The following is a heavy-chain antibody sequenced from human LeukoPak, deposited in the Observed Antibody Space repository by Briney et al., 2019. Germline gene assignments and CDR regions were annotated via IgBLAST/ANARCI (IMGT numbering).Heavy chain of an antibody. CDR1: GFTFSSYA. J-gene: IGHJ4*02. CDR2: ISYDGSNK. D-gene: IGHD3-22*01. Sequence: GRSLRLSCAASGFTFSSYAMHWVRQAPGKGLEWVAVISYDGSNKYYADSVKGRFTVSRDNSKNTLYLQMNSLRAEDTAVYYCARDMNYYDSSGYYYVNDGVDYWGQGTLVTVSS. V-gene: IGHV3-30*04. CDR3: ARDMNYYDSSGYYYVNDGVDY.